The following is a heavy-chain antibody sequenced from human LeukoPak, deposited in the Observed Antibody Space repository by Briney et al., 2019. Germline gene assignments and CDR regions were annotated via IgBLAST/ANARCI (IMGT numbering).Heavy chain of an antibody. Sequence: GGSLRLSCAASGFTFGDYAMHWVRQAPGKGLEWVSLISGDGGSTYYADSVKGRFTISRDNSKNSLHLQMNSLRTEDTALYYCAKGSRRGSLLYAFDIWGQGTMVTVSS. CDR2: ISGDGGST. CDR1: GFTFGDYA. D-gene: IGHD5-12*01. V-gene: IGHV3-43*02. CDR3: AKGSRRGSLLYAFDI. J-gene: IGHJ3*02.